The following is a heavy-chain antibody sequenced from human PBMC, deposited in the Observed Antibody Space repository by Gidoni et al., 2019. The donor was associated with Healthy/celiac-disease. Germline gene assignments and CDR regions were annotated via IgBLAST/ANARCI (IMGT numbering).Heavy chain of an antibody. D-gene: IGHD3-10*01. V-gene: IGHV3-53*03. CDR1: GFTVSSNY. Sequence: EVQLVESGGGLIQPGGYLILSCAASGFTVSSNYISWVRQAPGKGLEWVSVIYSGGSTYYADSVKGRFTISRDNSKNTLYLQMNSLRAEDTAVYYCAGESTMVPKLSYWGQGTLVTVSS. CDR3: AGESTMVPKLSY. CDR2: IYSGGST. J-gene: IGHJ4*02.